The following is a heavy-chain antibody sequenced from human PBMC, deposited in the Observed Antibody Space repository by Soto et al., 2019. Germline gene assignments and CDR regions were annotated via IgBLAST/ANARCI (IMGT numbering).Heavy chain of an antibody. Sequence: PGESLKISCKGSGYSFTSYWIGWVRQMPGKGLEWMGIIYPGDSDTRYSPSFQGQVTISADKSISTAYLQWSSLKASDTAMYYCARHLTTVTSSSRKYYYYGMDVWGQGTTVTVSS. CDR1: GYSFTSYW. CDR2: IYPGDSDT. D-gene: IGHD4-17*01. CDR3: ARHLTTVTSSSRKYYYYGMDV. V-gene: IGHV5-51*01. J-gene: IGHJ6*02.